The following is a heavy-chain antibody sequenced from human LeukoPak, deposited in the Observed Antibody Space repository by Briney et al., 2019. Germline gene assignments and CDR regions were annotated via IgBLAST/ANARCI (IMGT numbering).Heavy chain of an antibody. CDR2: ISGSGGST. Sequence: PGGSLRLACAASEFTLSNYGMSWVRQAPGKGLEWVSSISGSGGSTQYAESVQGRFAISRDNSKNTLYLQMNSLRVEDTAVYFCARDPNGDYIGTFDMWGRGTMVSVSS. CDR1: EFTLSNYG. D-gene: IGHD4-17*01. V-gene: IGHV3-23*01. CDR3: ARDPNGDYIGTFDM. J-gene: IGHJ3*02.